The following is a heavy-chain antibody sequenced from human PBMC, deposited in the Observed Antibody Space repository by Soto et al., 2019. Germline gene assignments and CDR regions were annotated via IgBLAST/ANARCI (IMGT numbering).Heavy chain of an antibody. V-gene: IGHV1-8*01. CDR3: ARQPSSSSHFDY. CDR2: MNPNSGNT. J-gene: IGHJ4*02. CDR1: GYTFTSYD. D-gene: IGHD6-6*01. Sequence: ASVKVSCKASGYTFTSYDINWVRQATGQGLEWMGWMNPNSGNTGYAQKFQGRVTMTRNTSISTAYMELSSLRSEDTAVYYCARQPSSSSHFDYWCQGTLVTVSS.